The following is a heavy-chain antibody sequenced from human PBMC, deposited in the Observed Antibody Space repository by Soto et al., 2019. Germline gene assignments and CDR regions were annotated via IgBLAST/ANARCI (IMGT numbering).Heavy chain of an antibody. D-gene: IGHD6-19*01. CDR3: ARDRAIAVAGYYYYYGMDV. CDR2: INHSGST. J-gene: IGHJ6*02. V-gene: IGHV4-34*01. CDR1: GGSFSGYY. Sequence: PSETLSLTCAVFGGSFSGYYWSWIRQPPGKGLEWIGEINHSGSTNYNPSLKSRVTISVDTSKNQFSLKLSSVTAADTAVYYCARDRAIAVAGYYYYYGMDVWGQGTTVTVSS.